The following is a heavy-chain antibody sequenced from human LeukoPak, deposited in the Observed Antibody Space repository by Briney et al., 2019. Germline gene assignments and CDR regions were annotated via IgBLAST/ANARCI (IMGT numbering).Heavy chain of an antibody. J-gene: IGHJ6*02. Sequence: GGSLRLSCAASGFTFSNAWMNWVRQAPGKGLEWVGRIKSKTDGGTTDYAAPVKGRFTISRDDSKNTLYLQMNSLKTEDTAVYYCSTGRWYFRSTGGMDVWGQGTTVTVSS. CDR2: IKSKTDGGTT. D-gene: IGHD6-13*01. V-gene: IGHV3-15*07. CDR3: STGRWYFRSTGGMDV. CDR1: GFTFSNAW.